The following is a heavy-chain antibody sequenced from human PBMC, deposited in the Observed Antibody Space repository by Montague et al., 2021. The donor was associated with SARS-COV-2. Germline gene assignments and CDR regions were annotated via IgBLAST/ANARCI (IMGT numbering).Heavy chain of an antibody. CDR2: IYYSGST. CDR3: AREYRIELWQTSWYFGL. D-gene: IGHD5-18*01. V-gene: IGHV4-59*01. J-gene: IGHJ2*01. Sequence: SETLSLTCTVSGGSISSYYWSWIRQPPGKGLEWIGYIYYSGSTSYNPSLKSRVTISVDTSKNQFSLRLSSVTAADTAVYYCAREYRIELWQTSWYFGLWGRGTLVTVSS. CDR1: GGSISSYY.